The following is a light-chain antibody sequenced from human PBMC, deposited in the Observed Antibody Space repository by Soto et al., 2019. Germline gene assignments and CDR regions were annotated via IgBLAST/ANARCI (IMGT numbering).Light chain of an antibody. CDR2: GDR. Sequence: QSVLTQPASVSVSPGQSLTISCTGTSSDVVSSNLVSWYQHLPGKAPQLIIYGDRQRPSGVSDRFSGSKSGNRASLTISGLQAEDEDDYYCCSYAESSTPFVFGTGTKLTVL. CDR3: CSYAESSTPFV. J-gene: IGLJ1*01. CDR1: SSDVVSSNL. V-gene: IGLV2-23*01.